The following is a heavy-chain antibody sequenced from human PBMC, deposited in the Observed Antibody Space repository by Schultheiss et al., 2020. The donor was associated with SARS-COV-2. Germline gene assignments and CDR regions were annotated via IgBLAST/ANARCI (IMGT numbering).Heavy chain of an antibody. Sequence: SETLSLTCTVSGGSISSSSYYWGWIRQPPGKGLEWIGSIYYSGSTNYNPSLKSRVTISVDTSKNQFSLKLSSVTAADTAVYYCARAMGELWLGYYYYYYGMDVWGQGTTVTVSS. V-gene: IGHV4-39*07. CDR1: GGSISSSSYY. CDR3: ARAMGELWLGYYYYYYGMDV. CDR2: IYYSGST. D-gene: IGHD5-18*01. J-gene: IGHJ6*02.